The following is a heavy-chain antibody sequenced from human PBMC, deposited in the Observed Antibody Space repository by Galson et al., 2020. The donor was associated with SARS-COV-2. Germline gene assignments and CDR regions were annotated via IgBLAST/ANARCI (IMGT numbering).Heavy chain of an antibody. CDR3: AREDNDYSRYLFYYYYYMDV. V-gene: IGHV3-30*04. CDR1: GFTFSSYA. Sequence: QLGESLKISCAASGFTFSSYAMHWVRQAPGKGLEWVAVISYDGSNKYYADSVKGRFTISRDNSKNTLYLQMNSLRAEDTAVYYCAREDNDYSRYLFYYYYYMDVWGKGTTVTVSS. D-gene: IGHD4-4*01. J-gene: IGHJ6*03. CDR2: ISYDGSNK.